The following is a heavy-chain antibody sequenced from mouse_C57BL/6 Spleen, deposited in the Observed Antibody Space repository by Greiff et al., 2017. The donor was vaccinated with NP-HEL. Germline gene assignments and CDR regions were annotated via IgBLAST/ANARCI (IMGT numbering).Heavy chain of an antibody. CDR3: ARPTVVAPGAMDY. D-gene: IGHD1-1*01. J-gene: IGHJ4*01. CDR1: GYAFSSYW. V-gene: IGHV1-80*01. CDR2: IYPGDGDT. Sequence: VKLQESGAELVKPGASVKISCKASGYAFSSYWMNWVKQRPGKGLEWIGQIYPGDGDTNYNGKFKGKATLTADKSSSTAYMQLSSLTSEDSAVYFCARPTVVAPGAMDYWGQGTSVTVSS.